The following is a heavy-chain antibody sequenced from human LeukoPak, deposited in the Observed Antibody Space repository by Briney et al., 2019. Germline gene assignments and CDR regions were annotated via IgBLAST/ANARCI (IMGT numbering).Heavy chain of an antibody. CDR2: IIPIFGTA. V-gene: IGHV1-69*06. D-gene: IGHD6-6*01. Sequence: ASVKVSCKASGGTFSSYAISWVRQAPGQGLEWMGGIIPIFGTANYAQKFQGRVTITADKSTSTAYMELSSLRSEDTAVYYCASSLEYLTRVDTSAFDIWGQGTMVTVSS. CDR1: GGTFSSYA. CDR3: ASSLEYLTRVDTSAFDI. J-gene: IGHJ3*02.